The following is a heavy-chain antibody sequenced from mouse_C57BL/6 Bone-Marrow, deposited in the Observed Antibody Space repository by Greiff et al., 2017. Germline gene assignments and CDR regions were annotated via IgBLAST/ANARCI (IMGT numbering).Heavy chain of an antibody. D-gene: IGHD1-1*01. Sequence: VQLQQSGAELVRPGASVKLSCTASGFNIKDDYMHWVKQRPEQGLEWIGWIDPENGDTEYASKFQGKATITADTSSNTAYLQLSSLTSEDTAVYYCTTGAITTVVATRYYFDYWGQGTTRTVSS. CDR2: IDPENGDT. CDR3: TTGAITTVVATRYYFDY. V-gene: IGHV14-4*01. CDR1: GFNIKDDY. J-gene: IGHJ2*01.